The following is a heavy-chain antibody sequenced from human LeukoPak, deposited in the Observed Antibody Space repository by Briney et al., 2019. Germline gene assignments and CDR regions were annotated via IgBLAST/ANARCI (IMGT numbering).Heavy chain of an antibody. V-gene: IGHV1-2*02. CDR2: INPNSGGT. CDR1: GYSFNDKY. J-gene: IGHJ5*02. Sequence: ASVKVSCKASGYSFNDKYLHWVRQAPGQGLEWMGSINPNSGGTNYAQKFQGRVTMTTDTSMSTAYMELSRLTSNDTAVYYCARAPRTDNWFDPWGQGTLVTVSS. CDR3: ARAPRTDNWFDP.